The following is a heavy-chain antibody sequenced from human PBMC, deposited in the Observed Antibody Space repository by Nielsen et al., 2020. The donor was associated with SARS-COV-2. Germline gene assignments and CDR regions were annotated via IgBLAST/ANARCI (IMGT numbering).Heavy chain of an antibody. CDR3: AREGRKLPLDY. CDR2: ITSSSTYT. D-gene: IGHD5-24*01. CDR1: GFTFSTYA. J-gene: IGHJ4*02. Sequence: GESLKISCAASGFTFSTYAFHWVRQAPGKGLEWVSYITSSSTYTNYADSVKGRFTISRDNAKNSLSLQMHSLRAEDTAVYYCAREGRKLPLDYWGQGTLVTVSS. V-gene: IGHV3-21*05.